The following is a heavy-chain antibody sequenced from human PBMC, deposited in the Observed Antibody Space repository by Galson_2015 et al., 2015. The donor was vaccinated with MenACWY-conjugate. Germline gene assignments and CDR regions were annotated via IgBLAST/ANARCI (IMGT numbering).Heavy chain of an antibody. D-gene: IGHD5/OR15-5a*01. CDR3: ARAASPITGLLKMYWSDP. CDR1: GYTFTLYA. V-gene: IGHV1-3*01. CDR2: INAGNGNT. Sequence: SVKVSCKASGYTFTLYAMHWVRQAPGQGLEWMGWINAGNGNTKYSQKFKGRVTITRDISASTVYMELTSLGSEDTAVYYCARAASPITGLLKMYWSDPWGQGTPVSVSS. J-gene: IGHJ5*02.